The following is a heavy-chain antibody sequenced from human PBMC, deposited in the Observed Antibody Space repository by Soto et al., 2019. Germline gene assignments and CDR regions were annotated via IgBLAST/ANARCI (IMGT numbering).Heavy chain of an antibody. Sequence: QLQLQESGPGLVKPSETLSLTCTVSGGSISSSSYYWGWIRQPPGKGLEWIGSIYYSGSTYYNPSLNSRVTISVDTSKNPFSLQLSSVTAADTAVDYCARRGAARPASSGLWFDPWGQGTLVTVSS. J-gene: IGHJ5*02. V-gene: IGHV4-39*01. D-gene: IGHD6-6*01. CDR1: GGSISSSSYY. CDR3: ARRGAARPASSGLWFDP. CDR2: IYYSGST.